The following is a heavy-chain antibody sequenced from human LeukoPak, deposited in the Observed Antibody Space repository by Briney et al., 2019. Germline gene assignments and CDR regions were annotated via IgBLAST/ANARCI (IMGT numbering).Heavy chain of an antibody. CDR1: NHLNSLYY. V-gene: IGHV4-59*08. Sequence: SDTLSLLCTVWNHLNSLYYSLWLRHPRGEVLEWIGYIYYSGTNYNPSLNNRVIISVETSYNQFSLILSSVPAADTAGYYCAGRGRRGGRFDYWGQGTLVTVSS. J-gene: IGHJ4*02. D-gene: IGHD2-15*01. CDR3: AGRGRRGGRFDY. CDR2: IYYSGT.